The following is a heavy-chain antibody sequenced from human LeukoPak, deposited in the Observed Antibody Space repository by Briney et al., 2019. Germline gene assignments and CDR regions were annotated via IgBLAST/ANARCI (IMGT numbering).Heavy chain of an antibody. V-gene: IGHV4-39*01. Sequence: SETLSLTCTVSGGSISSSASYWAWIRQPPGKGLEWIANVYYNGDIYYKWSLYSRVTISADTSKNQFSLNLRSVTAADTAVYYCARLLSPGWFDPWGQGTLVTVSS. CDR3: ARLLSPGWFDP. CDR2: VYYNGDI. CDR1: GGSISSSASY. J-gene: IGHJ5*02. D-gene: IGHD2/OR15-2a*01.